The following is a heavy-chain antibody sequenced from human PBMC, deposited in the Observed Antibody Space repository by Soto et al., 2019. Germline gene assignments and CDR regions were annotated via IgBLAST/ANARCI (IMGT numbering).Heavy chain of an antibody. J-gene: IGHJ4*02. V-gene: IGHV3-7*01. D-gene: IGHD6-6*01. CDR3: ARIGYSSSSLDY. Sequence: LRLSCAASGFTFSNYWMTWVRQAPGKGLEWVANINQDGSTKYYLDSVKGRFTISRDNAKNSVYLQMNSVRAEDTAVYYCARIGYSSSSLDYWGQGTPVTVSS. CDR2: INQDGSTK. CDR1: GFTFSNYW.